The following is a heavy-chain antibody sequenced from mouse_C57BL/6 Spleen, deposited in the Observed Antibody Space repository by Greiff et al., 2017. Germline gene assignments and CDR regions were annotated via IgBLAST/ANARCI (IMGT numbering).Heavy chain of an antibody. D-gene: IGHD1-1*01. CDR1: GFNIKDDY. V-gene: IGHV14-4*01. CDR3: TTWDGSSPAWFAY. Sequence: DVKLQESGAELVRPGASVKLSCTASGFNIKDDYMHWVKQRPEQGLEWIGWIDPENGDTEYASKFQGKATITADTSSNTAYLQLSSLTSEDTAVYYCTTWDGSSPAWFAYWGQGTLVTVSA. J-gene: IGHJ3*01. CDR2: IDPENGDT.